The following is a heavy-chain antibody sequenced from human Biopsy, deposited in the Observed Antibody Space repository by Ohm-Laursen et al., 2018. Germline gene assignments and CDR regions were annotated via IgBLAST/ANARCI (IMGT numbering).Heavy chain of an antibody. CDR2: IYPNSGDT. CDR1: GYTFSSYG. D-gene: IGHD3-3*01. Sequence: AASVKVSCKASGYTFSSYGINWVRQAPGQGLEWMGSIYPNSGDTDFAQKFQGRVSMTRDTSVSTAYLELSSLRSDDTAIYYCARDLLEWSLPSWGQGTLVTVSS. J-gene: IGHJ4*02. CDR3: ARDLLEWSLPS. V-gene: IGHV1-2*02.